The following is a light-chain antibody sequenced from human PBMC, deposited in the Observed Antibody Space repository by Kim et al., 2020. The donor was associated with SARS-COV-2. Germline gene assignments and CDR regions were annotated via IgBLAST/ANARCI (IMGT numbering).Light chain of an antibody. CDR1: SSDVGAYNF. J-gene: IGLJ2*01. Sequence: GQSITISCTGTSSDVGAYNFVSWLHHHPGKAPRLIIYDVTKRPSGVSDRFSGSKSGNTASLTISGLQAEDEADYYCVSSTVTTAPLFGGGTQLTVL. CDR2: DVT. V-gene: IGLV2-14*03. CDR3: VSSTVTTAPL.